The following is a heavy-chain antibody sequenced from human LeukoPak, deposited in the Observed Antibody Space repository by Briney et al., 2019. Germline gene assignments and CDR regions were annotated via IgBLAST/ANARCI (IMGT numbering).Heavy chain of an antibody. CDR2: INHSGST. D-gene: IGHD2-15*01. V-gene: IGHV4-34*01. Sequence: PSETLSLTCAVYGESFSGFHWSWLRQSPGKGLEWIGEINHSGSTNYNTSLKSRLTISVDTSKNQFSLKLSSVTAADTAIYYCARLRCGSCYPNWFDPWGQGTPVTVSS. CDR1: GESFSGFH. J-gene: IGHJ5*02. CDR3: ARLRCGSCYPNWFDP.